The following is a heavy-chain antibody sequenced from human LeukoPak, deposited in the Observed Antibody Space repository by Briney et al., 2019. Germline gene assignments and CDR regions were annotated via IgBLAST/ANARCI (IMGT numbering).Heavy chain of an antibody. J-gene: IGHJ4*02. CDR1: GGSISSSSYY. CDR3: ARRTGSSTSCYDY. CDR2: IYYSGST. Sequence: PSETLSLTCTVSGGSISSSSYYWGWIRQPPGKGLEWIGSIYYSGSTYYNPSLKSRVTISVDTSKNQFSLKLSSVTAADTAVCYCARRTGSSTSCYDYWGQGTLVTVSS. V-gene: IGHV4-39*01. D-gene: IGHD2-2*01.